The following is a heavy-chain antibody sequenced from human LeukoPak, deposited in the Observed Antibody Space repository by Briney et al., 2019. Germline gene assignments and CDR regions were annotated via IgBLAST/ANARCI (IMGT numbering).Heavy chain of an antibody. V-gene: IGHV3-48*01. Sequence: GGSLRLSCAASGFTFSSYSMNWVRQAPGKGLEWVSYISSSSSTIYYADSVKGRFTISRDNSKNTLYLQMNSLRAEDTAVYYCARSENDAFDIWGQGTMVTVSS. J-gene: IGHJ3*02. CDR3: ARSENDAFDI. CDR1: GFTFSSYS. CDR2: ISSSSSTI.